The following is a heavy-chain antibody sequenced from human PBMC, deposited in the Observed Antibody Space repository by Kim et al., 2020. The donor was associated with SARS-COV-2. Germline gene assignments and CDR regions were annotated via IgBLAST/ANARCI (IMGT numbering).Heavy chain of an antibody. CDR3: ARVPYTYGDYNWFDP. CDR2: IYYSGST. D-gene: IGHD4-17*01. Sequence: SETLSLTCTVSGGYISSGGYYWSWIRQHPGKGLEWIGYIYYSGSTYYNPSLKSRVTISVDTSKNQFSLKLSSVTAADTAVYYCARVPYTYGDYNWFDPWGQGTLVTDSS. CDR1: GGYISSGGYY. J-gene: IGHJ5*02. V-gene: IGHV4-31*03.